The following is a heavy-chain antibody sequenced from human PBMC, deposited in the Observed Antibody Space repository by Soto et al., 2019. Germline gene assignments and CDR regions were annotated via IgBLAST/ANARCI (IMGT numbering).Heavy chain of an antibody. Sequence: SETLSLTCTVSGGSISGYYWSWIRQPPGKGLEWVGYINYGGSTNSNPSLKSRVTISVDTSKNQFSLKLSSVTAADTAVYYCARDTHYCDYSAYYEDWFDPWGQGTLVTVSS. J-gene: IGHJ5*02. D-gene: IGHD3-22*01. CDR1: GGSISGYY. V-gene: IGHV4-59*01. CDR2: INYGGST. CDR3: ARDTHYCDYSAYYEDWFDP.